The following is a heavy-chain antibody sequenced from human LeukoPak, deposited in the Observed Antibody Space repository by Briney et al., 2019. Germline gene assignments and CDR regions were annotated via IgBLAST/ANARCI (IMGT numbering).Heavy chain of an antibody. Sequence: SETLSLTCTVAGGSISSYYWSWVRQSPGKGLECIGYIHCTGSTNYNPSLKSRVTISVETSKNQFSLKLKSVTAADTAVYYCARGGYYGSGTDFRFDPWGQGTLVTVSS. D-gene: IGHD3-10*01. CDR2: IHCTGST. CDR1: GGSISSYY. V-gene: IGHV4-59*01. CDR3: ARGGYYGSGTDFRFDP. J-gene: IGHJ5*02.